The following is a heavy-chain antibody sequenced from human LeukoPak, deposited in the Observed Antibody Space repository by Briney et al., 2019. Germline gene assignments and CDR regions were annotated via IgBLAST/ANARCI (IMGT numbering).Heavy chain of an antibody. J-gene: IGHJ6*02. CDR2: ISAYNGNT. CDR3: ARGPYYDYVWGHQGYYYYGMDV. V-gene: IGHV1-18*01. Sequence: ASVKVSCKASGYTFTSYGISWVRQAPGQGLEWMGWISAYNGNTNYAQKLQGGVTMTTDTSTSTAYMELRGLRSDDTAVYYCARGPYYDYVWGHQGYYYYGMDVWGQGTTVTVSS. D-gene: IGHD3-16*01. CDR1: GYTFTSYG.